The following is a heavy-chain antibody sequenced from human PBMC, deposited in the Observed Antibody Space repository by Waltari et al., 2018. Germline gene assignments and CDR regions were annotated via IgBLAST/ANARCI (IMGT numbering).Heavy chain of an antibody. CDR3: AKDRKGVGYCGVWSGYEGVGFDY. V-gene: IGHV3-30*02. CDR1: GFTFSSYG. CDR2: IRYDGSNK. J-gene: IGHJ4*02. D-gene: IGHD3-3*01. Sequence: QVQLVESGGGVVQPGGSLRLSCAASGFTFSSYGMHWVRQAPGKGLEWVAFIRYDGSNKYYADSVKSRFTISRDNSKNTLYLQMNSLGTEETAVYYSAKDRKGVGYCGVWSGYEGVGFDYWGQGTLVTVSS.